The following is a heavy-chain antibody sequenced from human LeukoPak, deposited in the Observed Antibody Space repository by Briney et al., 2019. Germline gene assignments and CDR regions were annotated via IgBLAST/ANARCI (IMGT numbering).Heavy chain of an antibody. CDR3: SSDPYCSGGSCYSGLVPD. D-gene: IGHD2-15*01. CDR2: IIPIFGTA. Sequence: SVKVSCKASGGTFSSYAISWVRQAPGQGLEWMGGIIPIFGTANYAQKFQGRVTITADESTSTAYMELSSLRSEDTAVYYCSSDPYCSGGSCYSGLVPDWGQGTLVTVSS. J-gene: IGHJ4*02. CDR1: GGTFSSYA. V-gene: IGHV1-69*01.